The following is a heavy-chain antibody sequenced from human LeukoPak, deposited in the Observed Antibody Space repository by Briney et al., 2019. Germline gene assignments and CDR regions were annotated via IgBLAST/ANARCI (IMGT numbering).Heavy chain of an antibody. CDR1: GYSFTSYW. D-gene: IGHD3-16*01. Sequence: GESLKISCKGSGYSFTSYWIGWVRQMPGKGLEWMGIIYPGDSDTRYSPSFQGQVTISADKSISTAYLQWSSLKASDTAMYYCGXXXXTFGGVNDAFDIWGQGTMVTVSS. CDR3: GXXXXTFGGVNDAFDI. V-gene: IGHV5-51*01. J-gene: IGHJ3*02. CDR2: IYPGDSDT.